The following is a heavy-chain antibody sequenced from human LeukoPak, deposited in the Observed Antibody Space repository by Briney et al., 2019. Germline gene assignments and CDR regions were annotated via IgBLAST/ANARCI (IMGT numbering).Heavy chain of an antibody. Sequence: ASVKVSCKASGYTFTDYGISWVRQAPGQGLEWMGWISAYNSNTNYAQILQGRVTMTTDTSTSTAYMELRSLRSDDTAVYYCARYPYYYDSSGSTYNSYYFDYWGQGTLVTVSS. D-gene: IGHD3-22*01. CDR3: ARYPYYYDSSGSTYNSYYFDY. V-gene: IGHV1-18*01. CDR2: ISAYNSNT. CDR1: GYTFTDYG. J-gene: IGHJ4*02.